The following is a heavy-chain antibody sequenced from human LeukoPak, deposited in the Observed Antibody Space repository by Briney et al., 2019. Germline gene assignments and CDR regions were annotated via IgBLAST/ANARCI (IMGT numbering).Heavy chain of an antibody. CDR2: ISSSSSTI. Sequence: GGSLRLSCAASGFTFSSYSMNWVRQAPGKGLEWVSYISSSSSTIYYADSVKGRFTISRDNAKNPLYLQMNSLRAEDTAVYYCARDRAGYYSYYPGGFDYWGQGTLVTVSS. CDR3: ARDRAGYYSYYPGGFDY. D-gene: IGHD5-18*01. J-gene: IGHJ4*02. CDR1: GFTFSSYS. V-gene: IGHV3-48*01.